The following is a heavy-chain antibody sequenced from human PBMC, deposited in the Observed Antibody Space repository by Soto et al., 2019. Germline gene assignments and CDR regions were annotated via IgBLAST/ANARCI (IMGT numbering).Heavy chain of an antibody. CDR3: AREREVVPAAMMGGDYYYYYMDV. D-gene: IGHD2-2*01. Sequence: PWGSLRLSCAASGFTFSSYWMSWFRQAPGKGLEWVANIKQDGSEKYYVDSVKGRFTISRDNAKNSLYLQMNSLRAEDTAVYYCAREREVVPAAMMGGDYYYYYMDVWGKGTTVTAP. CDR2: IKQDGSEK. V-gene: IGHV3-7*01. CDR1: GFTFSSYW. J-gene: IGHJ6*03.